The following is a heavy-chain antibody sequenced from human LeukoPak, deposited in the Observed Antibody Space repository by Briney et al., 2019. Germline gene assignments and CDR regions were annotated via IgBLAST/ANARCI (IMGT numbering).Heavy chain of an antibody. J-gene: IGHJ4*02. D-gene: IGHD6-19*01. CDR1: GFTFSNAW. Sequence: GGSLRLSCAASGFTFSNAWMSWVRQAPGKGLEWVGRIKSKTDGGTTDYAAPVKGRFTISRDDSKNTLYLQMNSLKTEDTAVYYCTTPNLRYSSGTAFDYWGQGTLVTVSS. CDR2: IKSKTDGGTT. V-gene: IGHV3-15*01. CDR3: TTPNLRYSSGTAFDY.